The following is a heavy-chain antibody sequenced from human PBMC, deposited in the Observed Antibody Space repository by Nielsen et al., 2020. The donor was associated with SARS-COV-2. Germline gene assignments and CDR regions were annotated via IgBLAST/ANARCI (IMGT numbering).Heavy chain of an antibody. Sequence: SVKVSCKASGYTFAIYGISWVRQAPGQGLEWMGWISPYNGNTNYAQKLQGRVTMTTDTSTTTAYMELRSLRSDDTAVYYCARVEQLYDYFDYWGQGTLVTVSS. CDR2: ISPYNGNT. D-gene: IGHD5/OR15-5a*01. CDR1: GYTFAIYG. J-gene: IGHJ4*02. CDR3: ARVEQLYDYFDY. V-gene: IGHV1-18*01.